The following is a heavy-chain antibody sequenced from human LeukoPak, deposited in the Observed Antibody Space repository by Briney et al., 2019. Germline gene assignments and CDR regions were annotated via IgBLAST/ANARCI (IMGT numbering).Heavy chain of an antibody. CDR1: GYSISSGYY. J-gene: IGHJ4*02. Sequence: PSETLSLTCAVSGYSISSGYYWGWIRQPPGKGLEWIGSIYHSGSTYYNPSLKSRVTISVDTSKNQFSLKLGSVTAADTAVYYCASAYDFWSGYYSPGGYYFDYWGQGTLVTVSS. D-gene: IGHD3-3*01. CDR3: ASAYDFWSGYYSPGGYYFDY. CDR2: IYHSGST. V-gene: IGHV4-38-2*01.